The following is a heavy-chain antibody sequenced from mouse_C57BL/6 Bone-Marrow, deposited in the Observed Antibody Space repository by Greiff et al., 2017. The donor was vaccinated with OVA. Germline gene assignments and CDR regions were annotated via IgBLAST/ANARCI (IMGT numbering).Heavy chain of an antibody. Sequence: QVQLKESGAELVRPGASVTLSCKASGYTFTDYEMHWVKQTPVHGLEWIGAIDPETGGTAYNQKFKGKAILTADKSSSTAYMELRSLTSEDSAVYYCTRGGDGDYWGQGTTLTVSS. V-gene: IGHV1-15*01. CDR1: GYTFTDYE. CDR3: TRGGDGDY. CDR2: IDPETGGT. J-gene: IGHJ2*01.